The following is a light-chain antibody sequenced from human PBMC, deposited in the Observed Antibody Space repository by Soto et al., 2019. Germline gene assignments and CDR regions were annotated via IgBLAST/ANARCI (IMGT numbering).Light chain of an antibody. V-gene: IGKV3-11*01. CDR3: QQRTSWPRT. Sequence: EIVLTQSPATLSLSPGERATLSCRASQSVDTYLAWFQQKPGQAPRLLIYDASNRATVIPARFSGSGSGTDFTLTISSLEPEDSAVYYCQQRTSWPRTFGRGTMLEIK. J-gene: IGKJ2*01. CDR2: DAS. CDR1: QSVDTY.